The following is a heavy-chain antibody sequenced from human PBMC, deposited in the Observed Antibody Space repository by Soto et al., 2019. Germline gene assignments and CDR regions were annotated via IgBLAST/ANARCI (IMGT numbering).Heavy chain of an antibody. CDR1: GGSISSSSYY. Sequence: PSETLSLTCTVSGGSISSSSYYWGWIRQPPGKGLEWIGSIYYSGSTYYNPSLKSRVTISVDTSKNQFSLKLSSVTAADTAVYYCARRARPYYYGMDVWGQGTTVTVS. V-gene: IGHV4-39*01. CDR2: IYYSGST. CDR3: ARRARPYYYGMDV. J-gene: IGHJ6*02.